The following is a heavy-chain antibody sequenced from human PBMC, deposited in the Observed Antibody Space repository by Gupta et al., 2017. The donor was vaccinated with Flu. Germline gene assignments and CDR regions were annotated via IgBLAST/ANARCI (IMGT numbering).Heavy chain of an antibody. CDR1: DYA. D-gene: IGHD6-6*01. Sequence: DYAMHWVRQAPGKGLEWVSGISWNSGSIGYADSVKGRFTISRDNAKNSLYLQMNSLRAEDTALYYCAKDFYSSSSVYFDYWGQGTLVTVSS. CDR3: AKDFYSSSSVYFDY. CDR2: ISWNSGSI. J-gene: IGHJ4*02. V-gene: IGHV3-9*01.